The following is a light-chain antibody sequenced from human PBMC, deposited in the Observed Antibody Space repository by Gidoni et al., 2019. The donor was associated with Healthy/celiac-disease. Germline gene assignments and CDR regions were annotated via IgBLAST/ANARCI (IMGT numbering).Light chain of an antibody. Sequence: DIQLTQSPSFLSASVGDRVTITCRASQDIRSYLAWYQQKPGKAPKLQIYAASTWQSGVPSRFSCSGSGTEFTLTISSLQPEDFATYYCQQLNSYPLTFGGGTKVEIK. CDR2: AAS. CDR3: QQLNSYPLT. V-gene: IGKV1-9*01. CDR1: QDIRSY. J-gene: IGKJ4*01.